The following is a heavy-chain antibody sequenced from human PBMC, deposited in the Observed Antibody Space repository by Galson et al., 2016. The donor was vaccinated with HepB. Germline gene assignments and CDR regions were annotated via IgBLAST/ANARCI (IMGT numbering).Heavy chain of an antibody. CDR3: ANRGYRNFLGAFDF. J-gene: IGHJ3*01. Sequence: PALVKPTQTLTLTCTLSGFTISTRGVGVAWIRQPPGKALDWLALIYWDDDKWHSPSLKSRLTITKDTSKNQMVHTMTNMYPVDTATYYCANRGYRNFLGAFDFWGQGTMVTGAS. CDR2: IYWDDDK. V-gene: IGHV2-5*02. CDR1: GFTISTRGVG. D-gene: IGHD5-18*01.